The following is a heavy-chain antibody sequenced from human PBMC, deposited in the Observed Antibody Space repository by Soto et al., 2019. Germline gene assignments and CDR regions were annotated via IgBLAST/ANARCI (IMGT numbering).Heavy chain of an antibody. CDR1: GVPFTDYA. Sequence: GGFRHLSCSAAGVPFTDYAVSFVSKEPGKGLDWVSTIRVSDGSEKYADFVEGRFTISRDTSKNTLSLQMNSLRAEDTAVYYCAGDYIRLNSLNSNYYSFGMDVWGQGTTVTGSS. CDR3: AGDYIRLNSLNSNYYSFGMDV. V-gene: IGHV3-23*01. CDR2: IRVSDGSE. J-gene: IGHJ6*02. D-gene: IGHD4-17*01.